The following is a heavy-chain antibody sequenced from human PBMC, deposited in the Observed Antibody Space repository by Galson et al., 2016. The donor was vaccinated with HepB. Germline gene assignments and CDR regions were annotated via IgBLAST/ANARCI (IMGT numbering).Heavy chain of an antibody. V-gene: IGHV4-39*01. CDR2: IYNSGTT. CDR1: AGSITNYY. Sequence: SETLSLTCTVSAGSITNYYWAWIRQPPGKGLEWIGSIYNSGTTYYNPSLKSRVIISVDTSNNQFSLKLRSVSAPDTAVYYCARHAMRVTAGGPGYFDFWGQGNLVTVSS. CDR3: ARHAMRVTAGGPGYFDF. J-gene: IGHJ4*02. D-gene: IGHD6-13*01.